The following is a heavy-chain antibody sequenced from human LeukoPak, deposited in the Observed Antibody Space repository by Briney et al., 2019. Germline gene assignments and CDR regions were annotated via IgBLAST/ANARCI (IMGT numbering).Heavy chain of an antibody. CDR3: ASYDYVWGSYSTTPLDY. CDR2: INAGNGNT. CDR1: GYTFTSYA. J-gene: IGHJ4*02. V-gene: IGHV1-3*01. D-gene: IGHD3-16*01. Sequence: GASVKVSCKASGYTFTSYAMHWVRQAPGQRLEWMGWINAGNGNTKYSQKFQGRVTITRDTSASTAYMELSSLRSEDTAVYYCASYDYVWGSYSTTPLDYWGQGTLVTVSP.